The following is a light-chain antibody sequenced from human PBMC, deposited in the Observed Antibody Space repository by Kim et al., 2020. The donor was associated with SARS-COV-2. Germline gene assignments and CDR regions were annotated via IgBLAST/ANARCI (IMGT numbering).Light chain of an antibody. CDR2: GKN. V-gene: IGLV3-19*01. J-gene: IGLJ3*02. CDR1: SLRRYY. CDR3: NSRDSSGKHLGV. Sequence: SSELTQDPAVSVALGQTVRITCQGDSLRRYYASWYQQKPGQAPLLVIYGKNNRPSGIPDRFSGSSSGNTASLTITGAQAEDEADYYCNSRDSSGKHLGVFGGGTQLTVL.